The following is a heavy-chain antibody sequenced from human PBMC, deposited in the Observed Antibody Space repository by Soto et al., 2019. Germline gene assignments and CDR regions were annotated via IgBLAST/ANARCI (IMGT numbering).Heavy chain of an antibody. CDR3: AADATAWQQMVPSDY. J-gene: IGHJ4*02. V-gene: IGHV1-58*01. D-gene: IGHD2-8*01. CDR2: IAVGSGYT. CDR1: GFTFTSSA. Sequence: SVKVSCKASGFTFTSSAFQWVRQARGQRLEWIGWIAVGSGYTNYAQRFQDRITLTRDMSTATTYMELSRLTSEDTTIYYCAADATAWQQMVPSDYWGQGTLVTVSS.